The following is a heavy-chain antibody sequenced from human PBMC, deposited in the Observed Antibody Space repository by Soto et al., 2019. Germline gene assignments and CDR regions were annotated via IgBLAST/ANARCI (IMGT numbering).Heavy chain of an antibody. Sequence: GGSLRLSCAVSGFTFSSYWISWVRQAPGKGLEWVAHIKQDGSEKNYVDSVKGRFTISRDNAKDSLSLQMNSLRAEDTAVYYCARHSGGAFDIWGQGTMVTVSS. CDR1: GFTFSSYW. V-gene: IGHV3-7*01. CDR2: IKQDGSEK. D-gene: IGHD1-26*01. J-gene: IGHJ3*02. CDR3: ARHSGGAFDI.